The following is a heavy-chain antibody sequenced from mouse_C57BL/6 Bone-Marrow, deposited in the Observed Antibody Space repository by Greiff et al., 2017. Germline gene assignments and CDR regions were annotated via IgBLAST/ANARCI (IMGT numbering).Heavy chain of an antibody. CDR3: TNYYGSNWYFDV. CDR2: IDPENGDT. D-gene: IGHD1-1*01. V-gene: IGHV14-4*01. J-gene: IGHJ1*03. CDR1: GFNIKDDY. Sequence: EVKLMESGAELVRPGASVKLSCTASGFNIKDDYMHWVKQRPEQGLEWIGWIDPENGDTEYASKFQGKATITADTSTNTAYLQLSSLTSEDTAAYYCTNYYGSNWYFDVWGTGTTVTVSS.